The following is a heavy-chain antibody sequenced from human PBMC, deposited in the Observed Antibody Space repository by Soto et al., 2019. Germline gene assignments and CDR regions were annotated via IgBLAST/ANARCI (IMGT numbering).Heavy chain of an antibody. CDR1: GFPFSRYW. CDR3: ARDLFGSGNRGYFDY. Sequence: GGSLRLSCAASGFPFSRYWMSLVRQSPGKGLEWVANVKQDGSERYCVDSLKGRFTISRDNAKNSLYLQMNSLRAEDTAVYYCARDLFGSGNRGYFDYWCQGALITVSS. D-gene: IGHD3-10*01. J-gene: IGHJ4*02. V-gene: IGHV3-7*01. CDR2: VKQDGSER.